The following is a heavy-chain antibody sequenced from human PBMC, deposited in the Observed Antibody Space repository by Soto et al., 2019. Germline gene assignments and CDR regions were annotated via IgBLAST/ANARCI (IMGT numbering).Heavy chain of an antibody. Sequence: GDSLKISCKGSGYSFTSYWIGWVRQMPGKGLEWMGIIYPGDSDTRYSPSFQGQVTISADKSISTAYLQWSSLKASDTAMYYCARPSYYYESSGYYKLQTFDYWGQGTLVTVSS. CDR1: GYSFTSYW. V-gene: IGHV5-51*01. CDR3: ARPSYYYESSGYYKLQTFDY. J-gene: IGHJ4*02. CDR2: IYPGDSDT. D-gene: IGHD3-22*01.